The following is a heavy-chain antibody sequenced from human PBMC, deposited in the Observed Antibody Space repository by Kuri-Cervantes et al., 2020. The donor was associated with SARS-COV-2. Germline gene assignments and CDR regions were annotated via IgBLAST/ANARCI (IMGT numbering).Heavy chain of an antibody. D-gene: IGHD6-19*01. CDR2: ISSSSSQR. CDR3: ARPLMAGPHYFDF. Sequence: GGSLRLSCAASGFTFTTYSMTWVRQAPGKGLEWVSSISSSSSQRYYVDSVKGRFTISRDNAKNTLYLQMNSLRAEDTAVYYCARPLMAGPHYFDFWGQGTLVTVSS. CDR1: GFTFTTYS. V-gene: IGHV3-21*01. J-gene: IGHJ4*02.